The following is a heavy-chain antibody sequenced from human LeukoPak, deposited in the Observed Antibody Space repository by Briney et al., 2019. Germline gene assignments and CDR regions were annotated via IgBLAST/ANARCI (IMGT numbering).Heavy chain of an antibody. CDR2: INPNSGGT. J-gene: IGHJ4*02. V-gene: IGHV1-2*02. CDR1: GYTFAGYY. CDR3: ARTLGYCSSTSCYWDY. Sequence: ASVKVSCKASGYTFAGYYMHWVRQAPGQGLEWMGWINPNSGGTNYAQKFQGRVTMTRDTSISTAYMELSRLRSDDTAVYYCARTLGYCSSTSCYWDYWGQGTLVTVSS. D-gene: IGHD2-2*01.